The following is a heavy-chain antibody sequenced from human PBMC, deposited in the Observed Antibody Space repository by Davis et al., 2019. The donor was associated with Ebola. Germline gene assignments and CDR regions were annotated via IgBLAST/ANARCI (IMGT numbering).Heavy chain of an antibody. CDR1: GFTVSTNY. CDR3: ARGDGYNYWIS. D-gene: IGHD5-24*01. Sequence: GGSLRLSCAASGFTVSTNYMSWVRQAPGEGLEWVSVFYIGGSTYYADSVKGRFTISRDTSKNMLFLQMNGLRVEDTAVYYCARGDGYNYWISWGQGTLVTVSS. V-gene: IGHV3-66*01. CDR2: FYIGGST. J-gene: IGHJ5*02.